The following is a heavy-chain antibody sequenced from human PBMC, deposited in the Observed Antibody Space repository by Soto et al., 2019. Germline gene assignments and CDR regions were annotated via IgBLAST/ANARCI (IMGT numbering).Heavy chain of an antibody. CDR3: ARVLLGSIRPPEHNWFDP. CDR1: GGSFSGYY. J-gene: IGHJ5*02. CDR2: INHSGST. D-gene: IGHD1-26*01. Sequence: PSETLSLTCAVYGGSFSGYYWSWIRQPPGKGLEWIGEINHSGSTNYNPSLKSRVTISVDTSKNQFSLKLSSVTAADTAVYYCARVLLGSIRPPEHNWFDPWGQGTPVTVSS. V-gene: IGHV4-34*01.